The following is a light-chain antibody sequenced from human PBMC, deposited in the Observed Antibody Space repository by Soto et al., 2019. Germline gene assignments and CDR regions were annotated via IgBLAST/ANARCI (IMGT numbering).Light chain of an antibody. CDR3: QQYCSTSLT. J-gene: IGKJ4*01. Sequence: DIVMTQSPDSLAVSLGERATIHCKSSQSALYSFNNKNYLAWYQQKPGQPPNLLIYWASTRDAGVPDRFSGSGSGTDSTLTVSRQHPEDGAVYFCQQYCSTSLTFVGGTKVEIK. CDR1: QSALYSFNNKNY. CDR2: WAS. V-gene: IGKV4-1*01.